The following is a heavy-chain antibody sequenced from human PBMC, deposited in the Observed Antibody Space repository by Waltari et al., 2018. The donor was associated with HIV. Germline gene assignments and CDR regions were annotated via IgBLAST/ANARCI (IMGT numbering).Heavy chain of an antibody. CDR1: GFSFSSYS. CDR2: IRTSSSAI. Sequence: EVQLVESGGGLVQPGGSLRLSCTASGFSFSSYSMNWVRQAPGKGLDGVSYIRTSSSAIFYADAVKGRFTISRDTAKNSLYLQMNSLRAEDTAVYYCARDRTRYYFDSWGQGTLVTVSS. J-gene: IGHJ4*02. V-gene: IGHV3-48*01. CDR3: ARDRTRYYFDS. D-gene: IGHD6-6*01.